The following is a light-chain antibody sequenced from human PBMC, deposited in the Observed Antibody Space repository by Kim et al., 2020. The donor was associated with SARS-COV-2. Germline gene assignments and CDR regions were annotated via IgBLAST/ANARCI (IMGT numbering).Light chain of an antibody. CDR2: AAS. CDR1: HNVGSSY. CDR3: QHYGTPPIT. J-gene: IGKJ2*01. Sequence: EIVLTQSPGTLSLSPGERASLSCRASHNVGSSYVAWYQQKGGRAPRLLIYAASTRATGIPDRFRGSGSGTDFTLTITSLEPEDFAVYYCQHYGTPPITFGQGTKLEI. V-gene: IGKV3-20*01.